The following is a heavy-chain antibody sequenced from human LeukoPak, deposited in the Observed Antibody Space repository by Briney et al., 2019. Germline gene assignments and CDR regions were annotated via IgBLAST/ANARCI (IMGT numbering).Heavy chain of an antibody. V-gene: IGHV1-46*01. CDR1: GYTFTSYG. D-gene: IGHD4-17*01. CDR2: INPSGGST. Sequence: VASVKVSCKASGYTFTSYGISWVRQAPGQGLEWMGIINPSGGSTSYAQKFQGRVTMTRDTSTSTVYMELSSLRSEDTAVYYCAKGMTTVVTDLGYWGQGTLVTVSS. CDR3: AKGMTTVVTDLGY. J-gene: IGHJ4*02.